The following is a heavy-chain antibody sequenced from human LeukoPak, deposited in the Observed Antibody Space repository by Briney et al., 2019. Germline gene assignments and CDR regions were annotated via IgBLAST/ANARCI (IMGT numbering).Heavy chain of an antibody. J-gene: IGHJ4*02. CDR2: INHSGST. D-gene: IGHD6-19*01. CDR1: GGSISSYY. CDR3: ARGIKWLVLNR. V-gene: IGHV4-34*01. Sequence: SETLSLTCTVSGGSISSYYWSWIRQPPGKRLEWIGEINHSGSTNYNPSLKSRVTISVDTSKNQFSLKLSSVTAADTAVYYCARGIKWLVLNRWGQGTLVTVSS.